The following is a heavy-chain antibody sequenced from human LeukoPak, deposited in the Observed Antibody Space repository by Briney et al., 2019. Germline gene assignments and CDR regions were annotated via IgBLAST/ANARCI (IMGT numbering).Heavy chain of an antibody. CDR1: GFTFSSYW. V-gene: IGHV3-74*01. CDR2: INSDGSIT. Sequence: PGGSLRLSCAASGFTFSSYWMHWVRQAPGKGLVWVSLINSDGSITSYADSVKGRFTISRDNAKNTLFLQMNSLRAEDTAVYYCVREFGKIDGGTWGQGTLVTVSS. J-gene: IGHJ5*02. D-gene: IGHD3-16*01. CDR3: VREFGKIDGGT.